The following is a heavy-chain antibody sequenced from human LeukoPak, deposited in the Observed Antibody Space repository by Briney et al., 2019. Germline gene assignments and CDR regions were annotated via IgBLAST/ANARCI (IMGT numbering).Heavy chain of an antibody. CDR1: GFTSSSYS. Sequence: GGSLRLSCEASGFTSSSYSMNWVRQAPGKGLEWVSYISSSSSTIYYADSVKGRFTISRDNAKNSLYLQMNSLRAEDTAVYYCARDRTAVSTDPIEYQGQGTLVTVSS. V-gene: IGHV3-48*01. CDR2: ISSSSSTI. CDR3: ARDRTAVSTDPIEY. J-gene: IGHJ4*02. D-gene: IGHD4-11*01.